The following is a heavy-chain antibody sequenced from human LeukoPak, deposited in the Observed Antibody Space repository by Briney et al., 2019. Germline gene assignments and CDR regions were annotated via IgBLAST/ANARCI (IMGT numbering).Heavy chain of an antibody. CDR2: ISGSGGST. CDR3: ANLGGNFPPGLDY. J-gene: IGHJ4*02. CDR1: GFTFSSYA. V-gene: IGHV3-23*01. Sequence: GGSLRLSCAASGFTFSSYAMSWVRQAPGKGLEWVSAISGSGGSTYYADSVKGWFTISRDNSKNTLYLQMNSLRAEDTAVYYCANLGGNFPPGLDYWGQGTLVTVSS. D-gene: IGHD4-23*01.